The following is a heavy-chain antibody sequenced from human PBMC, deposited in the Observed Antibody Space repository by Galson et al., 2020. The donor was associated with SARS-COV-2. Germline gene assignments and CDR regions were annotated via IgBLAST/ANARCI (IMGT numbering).Heavy chain of an antibody. CDR2: INANNGNT. D-gene: IGHD2-8*01. Sequence: ASVKVSCKASGYTFTSYGISWVRQAPGQGLEWMGWINANNGNTNYAQKLQGRVTMTTDTSTSTAYMELRSLRSDDTAVYYCARVSQPRGGVLRVYFFSGMDVGGQGTTVIVSS. CDR1: GYTFTSYG. CDR3: ARVSQPRGGVLRVYFFSGMDV. J-gene: IGHJ6*02. V-gene: IGHV1-18*01.